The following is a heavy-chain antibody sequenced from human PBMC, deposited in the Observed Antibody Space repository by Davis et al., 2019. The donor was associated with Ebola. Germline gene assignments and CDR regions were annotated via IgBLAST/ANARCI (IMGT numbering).Heavy chain of an antibody. Sequence: PGGSLRLSCAASGFTFSSYGMHWVRQAPGKGLEWVAVISYDGSNKYYADSVKGRFTISRDNSKNTLYLQMNSLRAEDTAVYYCAKDPGEGWGQGTLVTVSS. CDR2: ISYDGSNK. V-gene: IGHV3-30*18. D-gene: IGHD3-10*01. CDR1: GFTFSSYG. J-gene: IGHJ4*02. CDR3: AKDPGEG.